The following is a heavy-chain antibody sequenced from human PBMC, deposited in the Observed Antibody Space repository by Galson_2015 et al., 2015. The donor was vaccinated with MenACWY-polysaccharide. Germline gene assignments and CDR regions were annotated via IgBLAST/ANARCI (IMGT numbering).Heavy chain of an antibody. J-gene: IGHJ4*02. D-gene: IGHD1-1*01. CDR3: VKAHETSGWNRGPGY. CDR1: GFTLTSYT. V-gene: IGHV3-23*01. CDR2: ISLDGRNT. Sequence: SLRLSCAASGFTLTSYTMSWIRQAPGKGPEWVTVISLDGRNTYYADPVKGRFTISRDNSKNTLYLQMHDLRVEDTAVYYCVKAHETSGWNRGPGYWGQGTLVTVSS.